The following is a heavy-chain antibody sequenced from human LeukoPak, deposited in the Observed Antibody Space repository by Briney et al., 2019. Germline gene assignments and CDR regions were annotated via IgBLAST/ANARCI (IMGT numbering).Heavy chain of an antibody. V-gene: IGHV3-23*01. CDR1: GFTFSSYA. CDR3: ARTAANDY. J-gene: IGHJ4*02. CDR2: TSESGDNT. Sequence: GGSLRLSCAASGFTFSSYAMSWVRQAPGKGLEWVSVTSESGDNTYYGDSVKGRFTVSRDNSKNTLYLQMNSLRAEDTAIYYCARTAANDYWGQGTLVTVSS. D-gene: IGHD6-13*01.